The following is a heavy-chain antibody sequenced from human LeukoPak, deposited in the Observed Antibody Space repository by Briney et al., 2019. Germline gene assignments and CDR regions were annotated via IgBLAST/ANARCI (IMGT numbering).Heavy chain of an antibody. Sequence: ASVKVSCKASGYTFTSYGISWVRQAPGQGLEWMGWISAYNGNTNYAQKLQGRVTMTTDTFTSTAYMELRSLRSDDTAVYYCARESIAAAGTLYYYGMDVWGQGTTVTVSS. J-gene: IGHJ6*02. D-gene: IGHD6-13*01. CDR1: GYTFTSYG. CDR2: ISAYNGNT. V-gene: IGHV1-18*01. CDR3: ARESIAAAGTLYYYGMDV.